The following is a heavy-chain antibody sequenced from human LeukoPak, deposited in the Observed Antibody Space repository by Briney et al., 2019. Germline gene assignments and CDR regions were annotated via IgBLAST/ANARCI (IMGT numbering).Heavy chain of an antibody. V-gene: IGHV4-34*01. CDR2: INHSGSA. CDR1: GGSISSYY. J-gene: IGHJ4*02. CDR3: ARARRDSGYYKVDY. Sequence: SETLSLTCTVSGGSISSYYWSWIRQPPGKGLEWIGEINHSGSANYNPSLKSRVTLSIDKSKNQFSLNVNSVTAADTAVYYCARARRDSGYYKVDYWGQGTLVTVSS. D-gene: IGHD3-3*01.